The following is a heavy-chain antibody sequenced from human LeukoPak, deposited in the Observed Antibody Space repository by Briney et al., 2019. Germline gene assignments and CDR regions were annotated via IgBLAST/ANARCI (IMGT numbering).Heavy chain of an antibody. J-gene: IGHJ4*02. CDR1: GFTLSNYG. D-gene: IGHD3-3*01. Sequence: GGSPRLSCTASGFTLSNYGMHWVRQAPGKGLDWVAFIRYDGSNQYYADSVKGRFTISRDNSKNTLFLQMSSLRAEDTVVYYCARDGAPYYDFWSGHSHFDYWGQGTLVTVSS. CDR3: ARDGAPYYDFWSGHSHFDY. V-gene: IGHV3-30*02. CDR2: IRYDGSNQ.